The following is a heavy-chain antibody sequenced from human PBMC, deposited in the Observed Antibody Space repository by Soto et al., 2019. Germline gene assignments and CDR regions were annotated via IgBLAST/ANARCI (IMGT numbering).Heavy chain of an antibody. J-gene: IGHJ4*02. CDR3: ARDVSRDGYNWGN. V-gene: IGHV1-69*13. Sequence: VASVKVSCKASGGTFSSYAISWVRQAPGQGLEWMGGIIPIFGTANYAQKFQGRVTITADESTSTAYMELSSLRSEDTAVYYCARDVSRDGYNWGNWGQGTLVTVSS. CDR2: IIPIFGTA. D-gene: IGHD5-12*01. CDR1: GGTFSSYA.